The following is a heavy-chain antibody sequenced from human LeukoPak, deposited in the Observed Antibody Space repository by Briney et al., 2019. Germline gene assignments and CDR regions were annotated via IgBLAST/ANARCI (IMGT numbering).Heavy chain of an antibody. CDR2: IYISETT. V-gene: IGHV4-59*10. Sequence: SETLSLTCAVYGGSFSGYYWSWIRQPAGKGPEWIGRIYISETTIYNPSLRSRVTMSVDTSKNQFSLKLSSVTAADTAVYYCARVSTSWYQDWYFDLWGRGTLVTVSS. CDR1: GGSFSGYY. CDR3: ARVSTSWYQDWYFDL. D-gene: IGHD6-13*01. J-gene: IGHJ2*01.